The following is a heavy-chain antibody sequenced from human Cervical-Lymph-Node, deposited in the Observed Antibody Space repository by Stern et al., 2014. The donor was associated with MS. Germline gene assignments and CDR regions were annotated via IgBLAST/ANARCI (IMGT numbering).Heavy chain of an antibody. CDR2: ISHSGNN. D-gene: IGHD3-10*02. V-gene: IGHV4-31*03. Sequence: QVQLQESGPGLVKPSQTLSLTCTVSGGSISSVGYYWSWLRQHPVKGLVWIGYISHSGNNYYSPSLKSRITISIDTSMNQFSLKLSSVTAADTAVYYCARYRYYDRREFDYWGQGTLVTVSS. J-gene: IGHJ4*02. CDR1: GGSISSVGYY. CDR3: ARYRYYDRREFDY.